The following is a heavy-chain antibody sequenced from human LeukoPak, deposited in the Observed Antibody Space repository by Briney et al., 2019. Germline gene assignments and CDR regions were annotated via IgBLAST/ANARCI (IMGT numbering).Heavy chain of an antibody. V-gene: IGHV4-59*08. Sequence: ASETLSLTCTVSGVSSSISYWSWIQQPPGKGLEWIGYIFYTGDSNHNPSFKSRVSISLDTSKDQISLKLSSVTAADTAVYYCARHRFASPLDSWGQGTLVTVSS. CDR2: IFYTGDS. CDR1: GVSSSISY. CDR3: ARHRFASPLDS. J-gene: IGHJ4*02. D-gene: IGHD2-21*01.